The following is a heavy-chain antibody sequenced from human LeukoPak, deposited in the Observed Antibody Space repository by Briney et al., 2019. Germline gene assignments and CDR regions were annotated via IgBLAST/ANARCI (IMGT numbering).Heavy chain of an antibody. CDR2: ISYDGSNK. J-gene: IGHJ3*02. CDR3: AKGAHGSGSYFPFDI. V-gene: IGHV3-30*18. D-gene: IGHD3-10*01. Sequence: GGSLRLSCAASGFTFSSYGMHWVRQAPGKGLEWVAAISYDGSNKYYADSVKGRFTISRDNSKNTLYLQMNSLRAEDTAVYYCAKGAHGSGSYFPFDIWGQGTMVTVSS. CDR1: GFTFSSYG.